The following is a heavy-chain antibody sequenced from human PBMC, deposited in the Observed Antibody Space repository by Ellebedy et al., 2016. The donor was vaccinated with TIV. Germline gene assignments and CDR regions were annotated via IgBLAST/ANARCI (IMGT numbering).Heavy chain of an antibody. Sequence: SETLSLTYTVSGDSVSSGNYYWSWIRQPPGKGLEWIGYIYYSGITNYNPSLKSRVTISLDTSKNQFSLRLSSVTAADTAVYSCARGSRGYGASYNWFDPWGQGTLVTVSS. CDR1: GDSVSSGNYY. D-gene: IGHD4-17*01. J-gene: IGHJ5*02. CDR2: IYYSGIT. CDR3: ARGSRGYGASYNWFDP. V-gene: IGHV4-61*01.